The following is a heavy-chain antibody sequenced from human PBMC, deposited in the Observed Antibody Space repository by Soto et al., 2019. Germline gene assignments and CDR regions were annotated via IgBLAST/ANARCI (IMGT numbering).Heavy chain of an antibody. J-gene: IGHJ4*02. V-gene: IGHV3-53*04. CDR3: ARGPPRPSTYYFDY. Sequence: GGSLRLSCAASGFTVSSNYMSWVRQAPGKGLEWVSVIYSGGSTYYADSVKGRFTISRHNSKNTLYLQMNSLRAEDTAVYYCARGPPRPSTYYFDYWGQGTLVTVSS. CDR1: GFTVSSNY. D-gene: IGHD1-1*01. CDR2: IYSGGST.